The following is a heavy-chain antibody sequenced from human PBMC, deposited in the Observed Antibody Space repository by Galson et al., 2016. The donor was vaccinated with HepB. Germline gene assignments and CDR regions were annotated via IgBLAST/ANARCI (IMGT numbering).Heavy chain of an antibody. J-gene: IGHJ4*02. CDR2: IYWDDDE. D-gene: IGHD3-10*01. CDR1: GFSLNTNGVG. CDR3: AHVAWGVTPNYFDF. V-gene: IGHV2-5*02. Sequence: PALVKPTQTLTLTCTFSGFSLNTNGVGVGWIRRPPGKALECLAVIYWDDDEHYNPSLKNRLTITKDTSKNQVVLTMTDMDPVDTATYFCAHVAWGVTPNYFDFWGQGALVTVSS.